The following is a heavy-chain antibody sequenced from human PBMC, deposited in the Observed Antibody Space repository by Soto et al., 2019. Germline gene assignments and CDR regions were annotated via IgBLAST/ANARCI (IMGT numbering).Heavy chain of an antibody. CDR1: GRSLSGYY. CDR2: IYYSGTT. Sequence: QVQLQESGPGLVKPSETLSLTCTVSGRSLSGYYWSWIRQPPGKGLEWIGYIYYSGTTHYDPSLKSRVTMSVDASTDQFSLKLSSVTAADTAVYYCARLTGGAYLSFYYYIGVWGKGTTVNVSS. CDR3: ARLTGGAYLSFYYYIGV. J-gene: IGHJ6*03. D-gene: IGHD2-8*02. V-gene: IGHV4-59*01.